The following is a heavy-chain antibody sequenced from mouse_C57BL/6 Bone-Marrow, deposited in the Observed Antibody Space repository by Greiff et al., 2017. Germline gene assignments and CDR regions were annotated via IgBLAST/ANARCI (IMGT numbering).Heavy chain of an antibody. CDR1: GFNIKDYY. Sequence: VQLQQSGAELVRPGASVKLSCTASGFNIKDYYMHWVKQRPEQGLEWIGRLAPEDGDTESAPKFQGKATMTADTSSNTAYLQLSSRTSEDTAVYYCTTAYDWYFDVWGTGTTVTVSS. J-gene: IGHJ1*03. CDR3: TTAYDWYFDV. CDR2: LAPEDGDT. D-gene: IGHD2-14*01. V-gene: IGHV14-1*01.